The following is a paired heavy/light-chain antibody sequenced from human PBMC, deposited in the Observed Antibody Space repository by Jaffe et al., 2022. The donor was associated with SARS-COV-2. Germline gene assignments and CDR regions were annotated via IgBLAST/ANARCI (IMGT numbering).Light chain of an antibody. CDR1: TSDVGGYNY. V-gene: IGLV2-11*01. Sequence: QSALTQPRSVSGSPGQSVTISCTGTTSDVGGYNYVSWYQQDPGKAPKLIIYDVNKRPSGVPDRFSGSKSGNTASLTVSGLQAEDESDYYCCSYAGIYTSWVFGGGTKLTVL. J-gene: IGLJ3*02. CDR2: DVN. CDR3: CSYAGIYTSWV.
Heavy chain of an antibody. CDR2: ISPYNGDT. J-gene: IGHJ2*01. CDR1: GYTFSNYG. Sequence: QVQLVQSGVEVKEPGASVKISCKASGYTFSNYGINWVRQAPGQGLEWMGWISPYNGDTNNAQKFQGRVTMTTDTSTNTAQMELRSLRSDDTAVYYCARSINWDFDLWGRGTLVSVSS. D-gene: IGHD3-10*01. CDR3: ARSINWDFDL. V-gene: IGHV1-18*01.